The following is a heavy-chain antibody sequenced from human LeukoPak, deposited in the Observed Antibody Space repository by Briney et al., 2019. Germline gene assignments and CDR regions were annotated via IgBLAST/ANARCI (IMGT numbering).Heavy chain of an antibody. CDR2: IYYSGST. Sequence: PSETLSLTCTVSGGSISSSSYYWGWIRQPPGKGLEWIGSIYYSGSTYYNPSLKSRVTISVDTSKNQFSLKLSSVTAADTAVYYCTAYVWGSYLAYWGQGTLVAVSS. CDR1: GGSISSSSYY. J-gene: IGHJ4*02. V-gene: IGHV4-39*01. CDR3: TAYVWGSYLAY. D-gene: IGHD3-16*02.